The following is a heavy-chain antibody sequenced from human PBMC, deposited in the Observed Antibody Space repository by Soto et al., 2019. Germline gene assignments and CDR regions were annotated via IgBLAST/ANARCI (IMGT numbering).Heavy chain of an antibody. CDR2: LSAYNGDT. Sequence: QVQLVQSGAEVKKPGASVRVSCKTSGYTFINYGITWVRQAPGQGLEWMGWLSAYNGDTSSSEKLQDRFTMTTDTYTNTVYMDLRSLTSDDTAVYYWARWSAIVGGAEALDVWGQGTMVIVSS. D-gene: IGHD1-26*01. V-gene: IGHV1-18*01. CDR3: ARWSAIVGGAEALDV. J-gene: IGHJ3*01. CDR1: GYTFINYG.